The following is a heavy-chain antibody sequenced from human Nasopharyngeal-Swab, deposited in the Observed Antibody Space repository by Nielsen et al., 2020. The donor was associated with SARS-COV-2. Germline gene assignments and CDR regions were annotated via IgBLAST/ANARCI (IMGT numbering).Heavy chain of an antibody. CDR3: ARSPDVFDI. V-gene: IGHV3-11*04. Sequence: RLAPGKGPEWVSNISSSGTTKYYADSVKGRFTISRDNAKNSLFLQMNSLGAEDTAVYYCARSPDVFDIWGQGTMVTVSS. CDR2: ISSSGTTK. J-gene: IGHJ3*02.